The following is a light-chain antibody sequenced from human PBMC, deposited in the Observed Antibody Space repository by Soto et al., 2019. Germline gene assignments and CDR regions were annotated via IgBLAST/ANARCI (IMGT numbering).Light chain of an antibody. CDR3: QSYDSSLSGVV. CDR2: GNN. CDR1: RSNIGTGFD. Sequence: QSVLTQPPSVSGAPGQRVTISCTGSRSNIGTGFDVHWYLQLPGTAPKLLIYGNNNRPSGVPDRFSVSKSGTSASLAITGLQAEDEADYYCQSYDSSLSGVVFGGGTKLTVL. J-gene: IGLJ2*01. V-gene: IGLV1-40*01.